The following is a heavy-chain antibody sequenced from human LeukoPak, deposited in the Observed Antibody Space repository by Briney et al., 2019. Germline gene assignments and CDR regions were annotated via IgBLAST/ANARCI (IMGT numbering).Heavy chain of an antibody. D-gene: IGHD4/OR15-4a*01. CDR3: ARAPADTYGAFDY. CDR1: GGSISRGGYS. V-gene: IGHV4-30-2*01. J-gene: IGHJ4*02. CDR2: VYHTGST. Sequence: TPSETLSLTCAVSGGSISRGGYSWSWIRQPPGKGLEWMGYVYHTGSTYYNASLKSRVTISVDTSRNQFSLKLNSVTAADTAVYYCARAPADTYGAFDYWGQGTLVTVSS.